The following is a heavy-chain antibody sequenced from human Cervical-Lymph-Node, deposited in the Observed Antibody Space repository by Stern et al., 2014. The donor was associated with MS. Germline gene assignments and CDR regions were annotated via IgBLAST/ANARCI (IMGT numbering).Heavy chain of an antibody. CDR1: GYIFTDYY. J-gene: IGHJ5*02. D-gene: IGHD6-6*01. V-gene: IGHV1-2*02. CDR3: TRALRIADRPSPGGHWFDP. CDR2: INPKSGGT. Sequence: VQLVESGAEVGKPGASVKVSCKASGYIFTDYYLHWVRQAPGQGLEWMGRINPKSGGTSYAQSFQGRVTLTRDTSITTAYMDLSRLTSDDTAVYYCTRALRIADRPSPGGHWFDPWGQGTLVIVSS.